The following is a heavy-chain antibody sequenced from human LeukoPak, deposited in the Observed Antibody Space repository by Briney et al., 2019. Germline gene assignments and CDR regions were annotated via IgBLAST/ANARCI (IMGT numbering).Heavy chain of an antibody. CDR1: GFAVSSNH. CDR2: IFNGGST. Sequence: PGGSLRLSCAASGFAVSSNHMNWVRQAPGMGLEWVSVIFNGGSTYYADSVKGRFTISRDNSKNTLYLQMNSLRAEDTAVYYCATSIVGLTYDEHFQHWGQGTLVTVSS. D-gene: IGHD1-26*01. V-gene: IGHV3-53*01. CDR3: ATSIVGLTYDEHFQH. J-gene: IGHJ1*01.